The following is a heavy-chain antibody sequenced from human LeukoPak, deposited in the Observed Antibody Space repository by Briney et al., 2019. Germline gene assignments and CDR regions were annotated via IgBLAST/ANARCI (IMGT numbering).Heavy chain of an antibody. CDR1: GFTFSSYA. Sequence: GGSLRLSCAASGFTFSSYAMSWVRQAPGKGLEWVSAVSTSGRGTYYADSVKGRFTISRDNSKNTLYLQMNSLKADDTAVYYCAKSAGCSSTACSADYWGQGTLATVSS. V-gene: IGHV3-23*01. J-gene: IGHJ4*02. CDR2: VSTSGRGT. CDR3: AKSAGCSSTACSADY. D-gene: IGHD2-2*01.